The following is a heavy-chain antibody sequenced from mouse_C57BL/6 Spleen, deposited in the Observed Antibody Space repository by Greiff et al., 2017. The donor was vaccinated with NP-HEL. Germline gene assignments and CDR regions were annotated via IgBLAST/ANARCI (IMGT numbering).Heavy chain of an antibody. CDR3: TRAYYSNLWYFDV. Sequence: EVQVVESGEGLVKPGGSLKLSCAASGFTFSSYAMSWVRQTPEKRLEWVAYISSGGDYIYYADTVKGRFTISRDNARNTLYLQMSSLKSEDTAMYYCTRAYYSNLWYFDVWGTGTTVTVSS. V-gene: IGHV5-9-1*02. CDR2: ISSGGDYI. CDR1: GFTFSSYA. J-gene: IGHJ1*03. D-gene: IGHD2-5*01.